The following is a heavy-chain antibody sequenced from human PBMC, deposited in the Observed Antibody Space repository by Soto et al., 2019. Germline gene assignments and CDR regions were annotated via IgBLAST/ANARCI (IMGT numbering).Heavy chain of an antibody. CDR3: AKWAYSSGYYSYFDY. Sequence: PGGSLRLSCAASGFTFSSYAMSWVRQAPGKGLEWVSAISGSGGSTYYADSVKGRFTISRDNSKNTLYPQMNSLRAEDTAVYYCAKWAYSSGYYSYFDYWGQGTLVTVSS. J-gene: IGHJ4*02. CDR2: ISGSGGST. V-gene: IGHV3-23*01. D-gene: IGHD3-22*01. CDR1: GFTFSSYA.